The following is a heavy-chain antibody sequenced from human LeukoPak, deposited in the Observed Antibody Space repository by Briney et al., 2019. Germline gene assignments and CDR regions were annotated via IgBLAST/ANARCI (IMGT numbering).Heavy chain of an antibody. D-gene: IGHD3-3*01. Sequence: SETLSLTCTVSGGSISSSSYYWGWIRQPPGKGLEWIGSIYYSGSTYYNPSLKSRVTISVDTSKNQFSLKLSSVTAADTAVYYCARHEDTGVLRFAIDYWGQGALVTVSS. CDR2: IYYSGST. CDR3: ARHEDTGVLRFAIDY. J-gene: IGHJ4*02. V-gene: IGHV4-39*01. CDR1: GGSISSSSYY.